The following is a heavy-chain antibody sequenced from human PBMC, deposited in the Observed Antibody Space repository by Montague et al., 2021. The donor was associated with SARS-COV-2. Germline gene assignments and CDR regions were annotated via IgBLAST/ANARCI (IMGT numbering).Heavy chain of an antibody. CDR1: SGSFRGYY. D-gene: IGHD3-10*01. J-gene: IGHJ6*02. CDR2: INHSGST. Sequence: SETLSLTCAVSSGSFRGYYWSWIRQPPGKGLEWIGEINHSGSTTYNPSLESRVSISVDTSNKQFSLKVTSVTAADTAVYYCARLGAITLVRGFTKADFSNSGMDAWGQGTTVTVSS. V-gene: IGHV4-34*01. CDR3: ARLGAITLVRGFTKADFSNSGMDA.